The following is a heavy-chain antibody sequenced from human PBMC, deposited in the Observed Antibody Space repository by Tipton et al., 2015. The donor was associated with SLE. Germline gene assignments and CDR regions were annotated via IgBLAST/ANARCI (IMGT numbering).Heavy chain of an antibody. Sequence: TLSLTCSVSGGSFRGRSYFWCWMRQPAGRGLEWIGHIYNSGSTYYNPSLKSRVTISVDTSKNQFSLKLSSVTAADTAVYYCARASRIGDIWGQGTMVTVSS. CDR2: IYNSGST. V-gene: IGHV4-61*10. CDR3: ARASRIGDI. D-gene: IGHD3-22*01. CDR1: GGSFRGRSYF. J-gene: IGHJ3*02.